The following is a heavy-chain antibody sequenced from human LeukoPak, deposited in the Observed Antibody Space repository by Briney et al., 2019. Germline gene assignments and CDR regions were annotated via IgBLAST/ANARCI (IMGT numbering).Heavy chain of an antibody. D-gene: IGHD3-16*02. CDR2: IYPRDSDI. Sequence: GESLKISCKGSGYSFTTYWIAWVRPMPGKGLEGMGIIYPRDSDIRYSPPFQGQVTISADKSISTAYLQWNSLKASDTAMYYCARMIGLGEVSPYFDYWGQGSLVTVSS. CDR3: ARMIGLGEVSPYFDY. CDR1: GYSFTTYW. V-gene: IGHV5-51*01. J-gene: IGHJ4*02.